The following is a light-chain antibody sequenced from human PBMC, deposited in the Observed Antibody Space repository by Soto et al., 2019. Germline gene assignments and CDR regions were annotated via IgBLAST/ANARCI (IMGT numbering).Light chain of an antibody. CDR3: SSYTSTSTPCV. CDR1: SSDVGGYNY. CDR2: EVS. J-gene: IGLJ1*01. V-gene: IGLV2-14*01. Sequence: QSALAQPASVSVSPGQSITSSCTGTSSDVGGYNYVSWYQLHPGKAPKLIIYEVSHRPSGASNHFSGYKSGNTASLTISGLQAEDEADYYCSSYTSTSTPCVFGTGTKVTVL.